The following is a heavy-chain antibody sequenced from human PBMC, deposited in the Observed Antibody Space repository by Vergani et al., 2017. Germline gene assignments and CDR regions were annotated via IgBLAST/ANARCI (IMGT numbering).Heavy chain of an antibody. CDR3: ARIGPLYGDYVDY. D-gene: IGHD4-17*01. CDR1: GFTFSSYG. Sequence: VQLVETGGGLIQPGGSLRLSCAASGFTFSSYGMHWVRQAPGKGLEWVAVISYDGSNKYYADSVKGRFTISRDNAKNSLYLQMNSLRAEDTAVYYCARIGPLYGDYVDYWGQGTLVTVSS. V-gene: IGHV3-30*03. J-gene: IGHJ4*02. CDR2: ISYDGSNK.